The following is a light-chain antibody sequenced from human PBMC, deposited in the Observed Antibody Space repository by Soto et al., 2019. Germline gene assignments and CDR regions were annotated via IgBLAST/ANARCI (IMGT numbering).Light chain of an antibody. CDR3: CSYAGDYTFV. V-gene: IGLV2-11*01. CDR1: SCDVGVYKY. CDR2: DVI. J-gene: IGLJ1*01. Sequence: QSALIQPRSVSGSPGQSVTISCTGTSCDVGVYKYVSWYRQHPGKAPKLMIYDVITRPSGVPDRFSGSKSGNTASLTISGLQAEDEADYYCCSYAGDYTFVFGSGTKVTVL.